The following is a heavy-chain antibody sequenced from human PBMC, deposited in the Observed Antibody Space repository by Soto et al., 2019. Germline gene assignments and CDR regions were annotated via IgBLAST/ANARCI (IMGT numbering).Heavy chain of an antibody. J-gene: IGHJ6*02. CDR2: ISAYNGNT. V-gene: IGHV1-18*01. D-gene: IGHD3-10*01. Sequence: ASVKVSCKASGYTFTSYGISWVRQAPGQGLEWMGWISAYNGNTNYAQKLQGRVTMTTDTSTSTAYMELRSLRSDDTAVYYCARDLIWFGDRVHYYGMDVWGQGTTVTVSS. CDR1: GYTFTSYG. CDR3: ARDLIWFGDRVHYYGMDV.